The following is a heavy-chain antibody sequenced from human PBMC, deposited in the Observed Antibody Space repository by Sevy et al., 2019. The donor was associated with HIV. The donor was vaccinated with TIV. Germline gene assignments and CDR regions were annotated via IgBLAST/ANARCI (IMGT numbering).Heavy chain of an antibody. CDR1: GFTVSSNY. CDR2: IYSGGST. D-gene: IGHD2-2*01. V-gene: IGHV3-53*01. Sequence: GGSLRLSCAASGFTVSSNYMSWVRQAPGKGLEWVSVIYSGGSTYYADSVKGRFTISRDNSKNTLYLQMNSLRAEDTAMYYCAREVVVPAENKKAGMDVWGQGTTVTVSS. CDR3: AREVVVPAENKKAGMDV. J-gene: IGHJ6*02.